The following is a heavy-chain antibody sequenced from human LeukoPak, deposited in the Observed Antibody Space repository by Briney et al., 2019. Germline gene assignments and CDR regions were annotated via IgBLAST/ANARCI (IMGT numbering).Heavy chain of an antibody. CDR1: GASIRSGDYY. V-gene: IGHV4-30-4*01. J-gene: IGHJ3*02. D-gene: IGHD2-15*01. CDR2: IYDSGGT. CDR3: ARDCSGGSCYGVFDI. Sequence: PSETLSLTCTVSGASIRSGDYYWSWIRQPPGKGLEWIGYIYDSGGTYYNPSLKSRITISVDTSENRFSLKLSSVTATDTAVYYCARDCSGGSCYGVFDIWGQGTMVTVSS.